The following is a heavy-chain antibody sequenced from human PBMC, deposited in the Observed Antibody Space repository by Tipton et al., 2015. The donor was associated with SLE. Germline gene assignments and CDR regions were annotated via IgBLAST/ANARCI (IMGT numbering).Heavy chain of an antibody. J-gene: IGHJ2*01. CDR2: IYTSGTT. CDR3: ARDNLGPSRYWYFDL. Sequence: TLSLTCTVSGGSISSHHWSWIRQPPGKGLEWIGHIYTSGTTNYNPSPKSRVTISVDTSKNQVYLKLFSVTAADTAVYYCARDNLGPSRYWYFDLWGRGTLVTVSS. CDR1: GGSISSHH. D-gene: IGHD2-2*01. V-gene: IGHV4-4*08.